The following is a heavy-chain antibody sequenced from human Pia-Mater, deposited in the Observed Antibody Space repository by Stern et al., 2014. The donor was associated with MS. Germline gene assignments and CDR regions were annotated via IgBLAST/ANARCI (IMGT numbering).Heavy chain of an antibody. CDR1: GYNFINYW. CDR3: ARWSVACDY. J-gene: IGHJ4*02. Sequence: EVQLVESGAEMKKPGESLKLSCKTSGYNFINYWIAWVRQVPGKGLEWIGMIYPGDADIRHSPSFQGHGTTSVDKSNTTAYLQWNSLKVSDSAVYYCARWSVACDYWGQGALITVSS. V-gene: IGHV5-51*03. D-gene: IGHD2-21*01. CDR2: IYPGDADI.